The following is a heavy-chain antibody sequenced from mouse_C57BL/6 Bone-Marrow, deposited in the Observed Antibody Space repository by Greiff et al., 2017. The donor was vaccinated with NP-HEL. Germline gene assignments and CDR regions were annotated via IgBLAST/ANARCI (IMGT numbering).Heavy chain of an antibody. D-gene: IGHD2-1*01. Sequence: EVKVVESGPGLAKPSQTLSLTCSVTGYSITSDYWNWIRKFPGNKLEYMGYISYSGSTYYNPSLKSRISITRDTSKNQYYLQLNSVTTEDTATYYCARSHYGNYVPYFDCWGQGTTLTVSS. CDR1: GYSITSDY. J-gene: IGHJ2*01. V-gene: IGHV3-8*01. CDR2: ISYSGST. CDR3: ARSHYGNYVPYFDC.